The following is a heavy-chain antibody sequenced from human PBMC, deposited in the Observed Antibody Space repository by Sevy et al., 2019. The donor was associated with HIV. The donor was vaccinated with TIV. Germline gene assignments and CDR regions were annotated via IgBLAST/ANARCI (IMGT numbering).Heavy chain of an antibody. CDR1: GYTFTSYG. CDR3: ATVGTGTILPYYYDMDV. V-gene: IGHV1-18*01. D-gene: IGHD1-7*01. Sequence: ASVKVSCKASGYTFTSYGISWVRQAPGQGLEWMGWISAYNGNTNYAQKLQGRVTMTTDTSTSTAYMELRSLRSDDTAVYYCATVGTGTILPYYYDMDVWGQGTTVTVSS. CDR2: ISAYNGNT. J-gene: IGHJ6*02.